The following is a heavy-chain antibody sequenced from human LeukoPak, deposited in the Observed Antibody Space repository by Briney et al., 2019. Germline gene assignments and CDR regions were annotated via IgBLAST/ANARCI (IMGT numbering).Heavy chain of an antibody. CDR2: IYSGGSI. Sequence: GGSLRLSCTASGFTVSSNYMSWVRQAPGKGLEWVSVIYSGGSIYYSDSVKGRFTISRDNSKNTLYLPINSLQSQDTAVYFFARDPGMVPIWGQGTKGTVSS. D-gene: IGHD1-26*01. CDR3: ARDPGMVPI. J-gene: IGHJ3*02. CDR1: GFTVSSNY. V-gene: IGHV3-53*01.